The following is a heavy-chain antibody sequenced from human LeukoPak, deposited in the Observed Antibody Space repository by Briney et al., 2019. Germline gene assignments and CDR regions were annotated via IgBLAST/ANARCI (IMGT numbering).Heavy chain of an antibody. CDR2: INPNSGGT. CDR3: ARVLAGSSSPMDV. D-gene: IGHD6-13*01. V-gene: IGHV1-2*06. CDR1: GYTFTGYY. Sequence: ASVKVSCKASGYTFTGYYMHWVRQAPGQGLEWMGRINPNSGGTNYAQKFRGRVTMTRDTSISTAYMELSRLRSDDTAVYYCARVLAGSSSPMDVWGKGTTATVSS. J-gene: IGHJ6*03.